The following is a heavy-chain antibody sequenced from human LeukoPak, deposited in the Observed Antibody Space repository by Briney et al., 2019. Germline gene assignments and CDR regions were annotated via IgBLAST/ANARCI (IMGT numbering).Heavy chain of an antibody. CDR2: ISHSGTI. Sequence: SETLSLTCIVSGGSISSSNSYWDWIRQPLGRGLEWIVDISHSGTINYNPSLRTRVTISADTSKNQFSLKLNSVTAADTAVYYCARGRTEDIVVVVAATFFWFDPWGQGTLVTVSS. CDR3: ARGRTEDIVVVVAATFFWFDP. V-gene: IGHV4-39*01. J-gene: IGHJ5*02. D-gene: IGHD2-15*01. CDR1: GGSISSSNSY.